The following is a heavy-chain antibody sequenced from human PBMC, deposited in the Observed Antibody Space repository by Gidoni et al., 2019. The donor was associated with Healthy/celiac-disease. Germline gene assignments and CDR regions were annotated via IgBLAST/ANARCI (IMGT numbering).Heavy chain of an antibody. CDR3: ARDLVGAHDY. J-gene: IGHJ4*02. CDR1: GFTFSSYS. CDR2: ISSSSSYI. D-gene: IGHD1-26*01. V-gene: IGHV3-21*01. Sequence: EVQLVVSGGGLVKPGGSLRLSCVAPGFTFSSYSMNWVRQAPGKGLEWVSSISSSSSYIYYANSVKGRFTIARDNAKNSLYLQMNSLRAEDTAVYYCARDLVGAHDYWGQGTLVTVSS.